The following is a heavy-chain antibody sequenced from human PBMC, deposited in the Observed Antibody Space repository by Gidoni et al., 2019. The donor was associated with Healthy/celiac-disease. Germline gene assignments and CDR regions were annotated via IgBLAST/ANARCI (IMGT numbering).Heavy chain of an antibody. J-gene: IGHJ4*02. D-gene: IGHD3-3*01. CDR1: GFTFSNAC. V-gene: IGHV3-15*01. Sequence: EVQLVESGGGLVKPGGSLRLPCAASGFTFSNACMSWVRQAPGKGLEWVGRIKSKTDGGTTDYAAPVKGRFTISRDDSKNTLYLQMNSLKTEDTAVYYCTTDSDYDFWSGSNYFDYWGQGTLVTVSS. CDR2: IKSKTDGGTT. CDR3: TTDSDYDFWSGSNYFDY.